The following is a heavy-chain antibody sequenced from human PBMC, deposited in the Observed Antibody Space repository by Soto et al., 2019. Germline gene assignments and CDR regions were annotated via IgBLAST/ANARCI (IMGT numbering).Heavy chain of an antibody. CDR2: IHYSGSI. D-gene: IGHD2-21*02. CDR1: VGSISTDHYH. V-gene: IGHV4-30-4*01. CDR3: AREDDGGDRDYYGLDV. Sequence: QVQLQESGPGLVRPSQTLSLTCTVSVGSISTDHYHWTWIRQAPGKGLEWIGYIHYSGSIQFNPSLQSRVSMSVDTSKNLFSLRLSSVTAADTAVYFCAREDDGGDRDYYGLDVWGQGTTVTVSS. J-gene: IGHJ6*02.